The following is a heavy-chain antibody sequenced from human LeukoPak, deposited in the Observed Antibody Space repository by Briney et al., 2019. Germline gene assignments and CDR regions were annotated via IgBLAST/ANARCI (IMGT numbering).Heavy chain of an antibody. J-gene: IGHJ5*02. V-gene: IGHV4-34*01. CDR2: INHSGST. Sequence: SETLSLTCAVYGGSFSGYYWSWVRQPPGKGLEWIGEINHSGSTNYNPSLKSRVTISVDTSKNQFSLKLSSVTAADTAVYYCARGDGYSYGRVRQRTKFDPWGQGTLVTVSS. D-gene: IGHD5-18*01. CDR3: ARGDGYSYGRVRQRTKFDP. CDR1: GGSFSGYY.